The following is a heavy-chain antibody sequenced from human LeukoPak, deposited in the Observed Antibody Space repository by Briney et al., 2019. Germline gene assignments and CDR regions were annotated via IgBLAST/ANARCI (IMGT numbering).Heavy chain of an antibody. CDR3: ARPISGDSFVFDY. V-gene: IGHV4-31*03. J-gene: IGHJ4*02. CDR2: IYYSGST. CDR1: GVSISSGGYC. Sequence: SESLSLTCTVSGVSISSGGYCWDWIRQHPWNGLEWFGFIYYSGSTYYNPSLKSRVSLSVDTSKNQFSLKLSSVTAADTAVYYCARPISGDSFVFDYWGQGTLVTVSS. D-gene: IGHD4-17*01.